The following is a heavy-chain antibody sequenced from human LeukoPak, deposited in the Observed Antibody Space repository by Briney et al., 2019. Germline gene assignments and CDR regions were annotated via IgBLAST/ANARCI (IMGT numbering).Heavy chain of an antibody. CDR2: INWNGGST. J-gene: IGHJ6*03. CDR1: GFTFDDYG. V-gene: IGHV3-20*04. D-gene: IGHD2-21*02. CDR3: ARIQGGDPYYYYYMDV. Sequence: GGSLRLSCAASGFTFDDYGMSWVRQAPGKGLEWVSGINWNGGSTGYADSVKGRFTISRDNAKNSLYLQMNSLRAEDTALYYCARIQGGDPYYYYYMDVWGKGTTVTVSS.